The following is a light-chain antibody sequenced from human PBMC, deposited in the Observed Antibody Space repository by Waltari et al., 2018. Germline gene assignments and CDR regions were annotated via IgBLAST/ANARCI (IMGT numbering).Light chain of an antibody. Sequence: HDLTQPPSVSVSPGQTASITCTGAALGVKNVCWYQQKPGQSPVVVIFRDTQRPSGIPERFSGSNSGNTATLTITGTQALDAADYYCQSWDSTVVQFGGGTKLTVL. CDR1: ALGVKN. V-gene: IGLV3-1*01. CDR2: RDT. CDR3: QSWDSTVVQ. J-gene: IGLJ2*01.